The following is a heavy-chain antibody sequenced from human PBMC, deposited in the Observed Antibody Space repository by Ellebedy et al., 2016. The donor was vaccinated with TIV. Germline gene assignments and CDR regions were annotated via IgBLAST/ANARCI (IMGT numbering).Heavy chain of an antibody. V-gene: IGHV1-46*01. CDR2: INTPDGRT. Sequence: ASVKVSCXASGYTFTDYYIHWVRQAPGQGLEWMGLINTPDGRTTYSHHFQGRVTMTRDTSTSTVYMELDSLRSEDTAIYFCARGLHDYGINFWGQGTLVTVSS. CDR1: GYTFTDYY. CDR3: ARGLHDYGINF. J-gene: IGHJ4*02. D-gene: IGHD4-17*01.